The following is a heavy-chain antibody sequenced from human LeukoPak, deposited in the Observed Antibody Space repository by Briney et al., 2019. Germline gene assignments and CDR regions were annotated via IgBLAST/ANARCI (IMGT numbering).Heavy chain of an antibody. CDR1: GFTFSRYV. V-gene: IGHV3-23*01. CDR3: ATYRQVLLPFES. D-gene: IGHD5-18*01. J-gene: IGHJ4*02. CDR2: IGVSGGST. Sequence: GGSLRLSCASSGFTFSRYVLTWVRQAPGKGLEWVSAIGVSGGSTFYADSVKGRFTISRDNSKSILSLQMNSLRAEDTAIYYCATYRQVLLPFESWGQGTLVTVSS.